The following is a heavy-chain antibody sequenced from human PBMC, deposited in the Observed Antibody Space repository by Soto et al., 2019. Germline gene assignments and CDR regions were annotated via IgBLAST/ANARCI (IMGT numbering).Heavy chain of an antibody. J-gene: IGHJ6*02. D-gene: IGHD2-2*02. CDR2: ISGSVGIT. Sequence: WGSLRLSCAASGFPFSSYAMSWVRQAPGKGLEWVSAISGSVGITYHADSVKGRFTISRDNSKNTLYLQMNSLRAEDTAVYYCAKPRCSTSCYKVYYYGREVWGQGNRIIISS. V-gene: IGHV3-23*01. CDR3: AKPRCSTSCYKVYYYGREV. CDR1: GFPFSSYA.